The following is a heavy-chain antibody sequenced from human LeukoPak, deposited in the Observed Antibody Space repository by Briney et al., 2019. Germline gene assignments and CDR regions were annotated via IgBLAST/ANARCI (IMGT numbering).Heavy chain of an antibody. CDR1: GGSISSSSYY. CDR2: IYYSGRT. D-gene: IGHD3-22*01. J-gene: IGHJ4*02. V-gene: IGHV4-39*01. CDR3: ARLPKYYYDNSDYSGYYFDY. Sequence: PSETLSLTCTVPGGSISSSSYYWSWSRQPPGKGLEWIGSIYYSGRTYYNPSLKSRVTISVDTSKTQFSLKLRSVTAADTAVYYCARLPKYYYDNSDYSGYYFDYWGQGTLVTVSS.